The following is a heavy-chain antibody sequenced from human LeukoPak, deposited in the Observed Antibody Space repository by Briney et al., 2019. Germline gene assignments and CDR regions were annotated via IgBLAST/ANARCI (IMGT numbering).Heavy chain of an antibody. CDR3: TRGRYQFLGPNDS. V-gene: IGHV3-69-1*01. Sequence: PGGSLRLSCSASGISISDYAMSWVRQAPGKGLEWLSYITMNSVTLYAESVKGRFTTSRENDKNSVSLQLNSHREEDTAVYSCTRGRYQFLGPNDSWGQGSLVSVSS. CDR1: GISISDYA. J-gene: IGHJ4*02. CDR2: ITMNSVT. D-gene: IGHD1-14*01.